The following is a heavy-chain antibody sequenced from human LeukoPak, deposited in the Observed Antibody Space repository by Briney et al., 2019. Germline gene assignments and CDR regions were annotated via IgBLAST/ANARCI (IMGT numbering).Heavy chain of an antibody. J-gene: IGHJ6*03. Sequence: GGSLRLSCAASGFTVSSNYMSCVRQAPGKGLEWVPVIYSGGSTYYADSVKGRFTISRDNSKNTLYLQMNSLRAEDTAVYYCARGEMAKTRNLYYYYYMDVWGKGTTVTISS. CDR3: ARGEMAKTRNLYYYYYMDV. CDR2: IYSGGST. CDR1: GFTVSSNY. D-gene: IGHD5-24*01. V-gene: IGHV3-66*01.